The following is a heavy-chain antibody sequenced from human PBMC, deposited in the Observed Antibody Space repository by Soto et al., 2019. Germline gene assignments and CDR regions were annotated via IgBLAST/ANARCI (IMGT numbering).Heavy chain of an antibody. CDR3: ARESQYHDILTGYYP. CDR1: GYTFTGYY. Sequence: EASVKVSCKASGYTFTGYYMHWVRQAPGQGLEWMGWINPNSGGTNYAQKFQGWVTMTRDTSISTAYMELSRLRSDDTAVYYCARESQYHDILTGYYPWGQGTLVTVSS. D-gene: IGHD3-9*01. V-gene: IGHV1-2*04. CDR2: INPNSGGT. J-gene: IGHJ4*02.